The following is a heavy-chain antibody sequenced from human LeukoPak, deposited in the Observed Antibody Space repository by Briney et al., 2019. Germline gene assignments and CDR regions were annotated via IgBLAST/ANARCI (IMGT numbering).Heavy chain of an antibody. D-gene: IGHD2-15*01. CDR1: GGSMSSGSDY. CDR3: ARSSESGGTDAFDI. V-gene: IGHV4-61*02. CDR2: IYTSGSI. Sequence: SQTLSLTCTVSGGSMSSGSDYWSWIRQPAGKGLEWIGRIYTSGSINYNPSLRSRVTISVDTSKNQFSLKLSSVTAADTAVYYCARSSESGGTDAFDIWGQGTMVTVSS. J-gene: IGHJ3*02.